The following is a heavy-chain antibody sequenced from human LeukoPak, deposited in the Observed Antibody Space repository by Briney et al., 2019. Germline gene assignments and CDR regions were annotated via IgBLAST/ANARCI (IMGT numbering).Heavy chain of an antibody. V-gene: IGHV3-30-3*01. D-gene: IGHD3-9*01. CDR1: GFTFSSYA. CDR2: ISYDGSNK. J-gene: IGHJ4*02. Sequence: GGSLRLSCAASGFTFSSYAMHWVRQAPGKGLEWVAVISYDGSNKYYADSVKGRFTISRDNSKNTLYLQMNSLRAEDTAVYYCARDPSGFSANFDYWGQGTLVTVSS. CDR3: ARDPSGFSANFDY.